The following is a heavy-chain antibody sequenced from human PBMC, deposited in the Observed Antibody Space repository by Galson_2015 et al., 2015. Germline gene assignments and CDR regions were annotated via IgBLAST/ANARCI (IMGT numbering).Heavy chain of an antibody. J-gene: IGHJ6*03. D-gene: IGHD5-24*01. CDR1: GFTFSSYW. CDR3: TTEPNVELYYYMDV. V-gene: IGHV3-15*01. Sequence: SLRLSCAASGFTFSSYWMSWVRQAPGKGLEWVGRIKSKTDGGTTDYAAPVKGRFTISRDDSKNTLYLQMNSLKTEDTAVYYCTTEPNVELYYYMDVWGKGTTVTVSS. CDR2: IKSKTDGGTT.